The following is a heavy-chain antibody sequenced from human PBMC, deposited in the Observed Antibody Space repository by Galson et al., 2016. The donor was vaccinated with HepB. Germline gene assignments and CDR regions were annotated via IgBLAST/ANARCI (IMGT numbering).Heavy chain of an antibody. J-gene: IGHJ5*01. CDR2: TYYRSRWYN. V-gene: IGHV6-1*01. CDR3: ARGPTLRSLEWVFDS. D-gene: IGHD3-3*01. Sequence: CAISGDSVSSYSGAWDWLRQSPSRGLEWLGRTYYRSRWYNDYAGSVKGRITIEADTSKNLFSLQLTSVTIADTAVYYCARGPTLRSLEWVFDSWGQGIVVSVSS. CDR1: GDSVSSYSGA.